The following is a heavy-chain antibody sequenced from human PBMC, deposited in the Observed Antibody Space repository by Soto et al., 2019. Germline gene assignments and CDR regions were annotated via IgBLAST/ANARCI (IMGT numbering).Heavy chain of an antibody. Sequence: SETLSLTCTVSGGSISSYYWSWIRQPPGKGLEWIGYIYYSGSTNYNPSLKSRVTISVDTSKNQFSLKLSSVTAADTAVYYCAGAPTTMVRGHHAEHYYYYGMDVWGQGTTVTVSS. D-gene: IGHD3-10*01. V-gene: IGHV4-59*01. CDR2: IYYSGST. CDR3: AGAPTTMVRGHHAEHYYYYGMDV. CDR1: GGSISSYY. J-gene: IGHJ6*02.